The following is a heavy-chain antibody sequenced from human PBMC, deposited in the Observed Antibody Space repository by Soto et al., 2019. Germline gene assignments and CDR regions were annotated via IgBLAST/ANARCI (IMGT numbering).Heavy chain of an antibody. CDR2: IYYSGST. D-gene: IGHD6-13*01. J-gene: IGHJ6*02. CDR1: GGSISSYY. V-gene: IGHV4-59*01. Sequence: SETLSLTCTVSGGSISSYYWSWIRQPPGKGLEWIGYIYYSGSTNYNPSLKSRVTISVDTSKNQFSLKLSSVTAADAAVYYGSCYRIAAASIRSGTYYGMDVWGQGTTVTVSS. CDR3: SCYRIAAASIRSGTYYGMDV.